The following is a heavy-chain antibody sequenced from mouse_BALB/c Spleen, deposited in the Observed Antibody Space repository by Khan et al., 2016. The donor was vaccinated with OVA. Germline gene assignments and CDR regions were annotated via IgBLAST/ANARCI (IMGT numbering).Heavy chain of an antibody. D-gene: IGHD1-1*01. CDR2: INPSTDYT. V-gene: IGHV1-7*01. J-gene: IGHJ3*01. CDR1: GYTFTSYW. Sequence: QVQLQQSGAELAKPGASVKMSCKASGYTFTSYWMHWVKQRPGQGLEWIGYINPSTDYTEYTQKFKDKATLTVDKSSSTAYMQLTSLTSEDSAVYFYVNHGSISAWFTYWGQGTLVTVSA. CDR3: VNHGSISAWFTY.